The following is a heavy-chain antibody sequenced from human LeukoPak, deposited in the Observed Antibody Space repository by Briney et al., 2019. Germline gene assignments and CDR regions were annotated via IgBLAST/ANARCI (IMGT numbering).Heavy chain of an antibody. Sequence: PFETLSLTCTVSGGSVSSGSYYWSWIRQSPGKELEWIGYMYYSGSSRSTNYNPSLKGRVAISGNTSKNQFSLKLISVTAADTAVYFCARDHPIAVASGYYYYYGMDVWGQGITVTVSS. CDR3: ARDHPIAVASGYYYYYGMDV. CDR2: MYYSGSSRST. J-gene: IGHJ6*02. V-gene: IGHV4-61*01. D-gene: IGHD6-19*01. CDR1: GGSVSSGSYY.